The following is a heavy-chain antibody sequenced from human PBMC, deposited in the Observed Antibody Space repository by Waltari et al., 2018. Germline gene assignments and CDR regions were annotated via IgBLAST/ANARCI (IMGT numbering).Heavy chain of an antibody. J-gene: IGHJ4*02. CDR3: ARYFMASSWYFDY. V-gene: IGHV3-48*04. Sequence: EVQLVESGGGLVQPGGSLRLSCAASGFTFSSYSMNWVRQAPGKGLEWVSYISSSSSTIYYADSVKGRFTISRDNAKNSLYLQMNSLRAEDTAVYYCARYFMASSWYFDYWGQGTLVTVSS. CDR2: ISSSSSTI. CDR1: GFTFSSYS. D-gene: IGHD6-13*01.